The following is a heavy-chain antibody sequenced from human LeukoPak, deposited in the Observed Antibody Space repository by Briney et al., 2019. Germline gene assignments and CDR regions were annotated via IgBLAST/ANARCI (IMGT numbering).Heavy chain of an antibody. CDR2: ISWNSGSI. CDR1: GFTFDDYA. D-gene: IGHD5-24*01. J-gene: IGHJ6*02. CDR3: AKGRGGYNSGYYYGMDV. Sequence: PGRSLRLSCAASGFTFDDYAMHWVRQAPGKGLEWVSGISWNSGSIGYADSVKGRFTISRDNAKNSLYLQMNSLRAEDTALYYCAKGRGGYNSGYYYGMDVWGQGTTVTVSS. V-gene: IGHV3-9*01.